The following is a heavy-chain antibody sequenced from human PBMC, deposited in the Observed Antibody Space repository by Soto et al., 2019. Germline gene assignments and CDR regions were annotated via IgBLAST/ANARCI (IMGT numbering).Heavy chain of an antibody. D-gene: IGHD6-6*01. J-gene: IGHJ4*02. CDR2: ISWIGST. CDR1: GGSMSSSY. V-gene: IGHV4-59*08. Sequence: SETLSLTCTVSGGSMSSSYWSWIRQPPGKGLEWIGYISWIGSTNYNPSLKSRVTISLGTSKNQFSLKLSSVTAADTAVYYCARHGGVGYSSSSYFDYWGPGTLVTVSS. CDR3: ARHGGVGYSSSSYFDY.